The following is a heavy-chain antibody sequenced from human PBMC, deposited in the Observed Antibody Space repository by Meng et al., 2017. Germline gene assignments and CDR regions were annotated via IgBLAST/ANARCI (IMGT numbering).Heavy chain of an antibody. V-gene: IGHV4-34*01. CDR2: INHSGST. CDR1: GGSLSGYY. J-gene: IGHJ4*02. D-gene: IGHD6-19*01. CDR3: ARGFGSGWYRD. Sequence: GSLRLSCAVYGGSLSGYYWSWIRQPPGKGLEWIGEINHSGSTNYNPSLKSRVTISVDTSKNQFSLKLSSVTAADTAVYYCARGFGSGWYRDWGQGTLVTVSS.